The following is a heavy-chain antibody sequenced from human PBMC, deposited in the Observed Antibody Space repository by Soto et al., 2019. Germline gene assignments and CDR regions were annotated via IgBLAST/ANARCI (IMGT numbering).Heavy chain of an antibody. V-gene: IGHV3-21*01. CDR1: GFTFSSYS. CDR2: ISSSSSYI. D-gene: IGHD6-19*01. Sequence: SLRLSCAASGFTFSSYSMNWVRQAPGKGLEWVSSISSSSSYIYYANSVKGRFTISRDNAKNSLYLQMNSLRAEDTAVYYCVPVGSSGREYFQHWGQGTLVTVSS. CDR3: VPVGSSGREYFQH. J-gene: IGHJ1*01.